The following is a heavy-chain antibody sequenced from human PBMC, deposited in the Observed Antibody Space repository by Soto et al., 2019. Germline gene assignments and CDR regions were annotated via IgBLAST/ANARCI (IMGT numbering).Heavy chain of an antibody. CDR1: GYAFTGYY. D-gene: IGHD3-3*01. CDR3: ARNTGSGNSGGFDY. CDR2: ISASNGHT. Sequence: ASVKVSCKASGYAFTGYYMHWVRQAPGQGLEWMGWISASNGHTNYAQKFQGRVTMTTDTFTTTVYMEMKSLRSDDTAVYYCARNTGSGNSGGFDYRGQGTLVTVSS. J-gene: IGHJ4*02. V-gene: IGHV1-18*04.